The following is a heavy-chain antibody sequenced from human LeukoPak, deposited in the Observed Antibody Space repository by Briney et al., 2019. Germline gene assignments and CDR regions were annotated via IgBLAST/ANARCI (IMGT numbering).Heavy chain of an antibody. CDR1: GGSFSGYY. J-gene: IGHJ5*02. CDR3: ARGRRGYSYAANWFDP. V-gene: IGHV4-34*01. Sequence: SETLSLTCAVYGGSFSGYYWSWIRQPPGKGLEWIGEINHSGSTNYNPSLKSRVSISVDTSKNQFSLKLNSVTAADTAVYYCARGRRGYSYAANWFDPWGQGTLVTVSS. D-gene: IGHD5-18*01. CDR2: INHSGST.